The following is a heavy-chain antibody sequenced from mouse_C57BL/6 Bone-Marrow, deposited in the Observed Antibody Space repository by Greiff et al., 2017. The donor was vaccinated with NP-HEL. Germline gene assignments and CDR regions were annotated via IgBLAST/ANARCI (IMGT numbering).Heavy chain of an antibody. D-gene: IGHD2-4*01. J-gene: IGHJ2*01. Sequence: QVQLQQPGAELVKPGASVKLSCKASGYTFTSYWMHWVKQRPGQALEWIGMIHPNSGSTNYNEKFKSKATLTVDKSSSTAYMQLSSLTSEDSAVYYCAKNPAPIYYDYDGDYWCQGTTLTVSS. CDR1: GYTFTSYW. CDR3: AKNPAPIYYDYDGDY. CDR2: IHPNSGST. V-gene: IGHV1-64*01.